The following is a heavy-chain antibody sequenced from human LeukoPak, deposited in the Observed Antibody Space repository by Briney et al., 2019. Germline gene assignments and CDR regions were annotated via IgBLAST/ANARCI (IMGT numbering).Heavy chain of an antibody. D-gene: IGHD3-3*01. Sequence: ASVKVSCTASGNTFTNSNIHWVRQAPGEGLEWMGIINTGAGGTNYAQKFQGRVTMSGDTSTSTVYLELSSLRSEDTAVYYCAGVGFFGNWFDPWGQGTLVIVSS. J-gene: IGHJ5*02. CDR2: INTGAGGT. CDR3: AGVGFFGNWFDP. CDR1: GNTFTNSN. V-gene: IGHV1-46*01.